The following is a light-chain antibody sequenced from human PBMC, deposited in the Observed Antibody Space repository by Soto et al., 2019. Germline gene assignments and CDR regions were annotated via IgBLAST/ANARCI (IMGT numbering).Light chain of an antibody. CDR1: QSVCSN. Sequence: EIVMTQSPATLSVSPGERATLSCRASQSVCSNLAWYQQKPGQAPRLLINGASTRATGIPARFSGSGSGTEFTLTINSLQSEDFAVYYCQQYNNWPPNTFGQGTKLEIK. CDR2: GAS. V-gene: IGKV3-15*01. CDR3: QQYNNWPPNT. J-gene: IGKJ2*01.